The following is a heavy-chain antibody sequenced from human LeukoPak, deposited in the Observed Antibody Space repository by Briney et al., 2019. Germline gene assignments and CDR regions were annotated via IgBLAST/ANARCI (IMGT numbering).Heavy chain of an antibody. CDR1: GGSFSDYY. V-gene: IGHV4-34*01. D-gene: IGHD3-3*02. CDR3: ASRSLEDY. Sequence: SETLSLTCTVYGGSFSDYYWTWIRQPPGKGLEWIGEINHSGSTNYNPSLKSRVTISVDTSKNQFSLKLSSVTAADTAVYYCASRSLEDYWGQGTLVTVSS. CDR2: INHSGST. J-gene: IGHJ4*02.